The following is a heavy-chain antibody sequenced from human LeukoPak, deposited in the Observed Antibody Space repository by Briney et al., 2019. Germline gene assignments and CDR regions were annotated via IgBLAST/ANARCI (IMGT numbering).Heavy chain of an antibody. CDR3: AIDPSPKYSTGWYSNY. CDR2: IYPNNGAT. V-gene: IGHV1-2*02. CDR1: GYTFTDDY. D-gene: IGHD6-19*01. J-gene: IGHJ4*02. Sequence: GASVKVSCKASGYTFTDDYIHCLRQAPGHGPEWMGWIYPNNGATFYAQKFQGRVMMTTDASIHTTYMELTSLRSDDTAVYYCAIDPSPKYSTGWYSNYWGQGTLVTVSS.